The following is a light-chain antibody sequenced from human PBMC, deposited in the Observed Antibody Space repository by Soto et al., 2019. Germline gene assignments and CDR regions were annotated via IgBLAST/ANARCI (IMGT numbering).Light chain of an antibody. CDR1: QSVSSK. J-gene: IGKJ1*01. CDR2: GAS. V-gene: IGKV3-15*01. Sequence: EIVMTQSPANLSVSPGEGATLSCRASQSVSSKLAWYQQKPGQAPRLLIYGASTRATGVPARFSGSGSGTEFTLIISSLQSEDSAVYYCQQYNSWLWTFGQGTKVDIK. CDR3: QQYNSWLWT.